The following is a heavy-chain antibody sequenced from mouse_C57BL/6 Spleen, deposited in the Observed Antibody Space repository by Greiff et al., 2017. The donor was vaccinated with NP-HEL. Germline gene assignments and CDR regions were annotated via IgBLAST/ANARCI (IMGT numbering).Heavy chain of an antibody. Sequence: QVTLKESGPGILQPSQTLSLTCSFSGFSLSTFGMGVGWIRQPSGKGLEWLAHIWWDDDKYYNPALKSRLTISKDTSKNQVFLKIANVDTADTATYYCARIAGIITTVVATHFDYWGQGTTLTVSS. CDR3: ARIAGIITTVVATHFDY. CDR2: IWWDDDK. D-gene: IGHD1-1*01. V-gene: IGHV8-8*01. CDR1: GFSLSTFGMG. J-gene: IGHJ2*01.